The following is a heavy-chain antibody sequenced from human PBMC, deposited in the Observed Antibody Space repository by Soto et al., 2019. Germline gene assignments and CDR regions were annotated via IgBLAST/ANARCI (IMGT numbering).Heavy chain of an antibody. J-gene: IGHJ4*02. D-gene: IGHD5-18*01. CDR3: AKEALHSYGHHFDS. CDR1: GFIINTYA. CDR2: ISESGGST. Sequence: EVQLLESGGDLVQPGGSLRLSCAASGFIINTYAMNWVRQAPGKGLEWVAGISESGGSTSYADSVKGRLTISRDDSTNTVYLQMGSLRAEDTAVYYCAKEALHSYGHHFDSWGQGTLVSVSS. V-gene: IGHV3-23*01.